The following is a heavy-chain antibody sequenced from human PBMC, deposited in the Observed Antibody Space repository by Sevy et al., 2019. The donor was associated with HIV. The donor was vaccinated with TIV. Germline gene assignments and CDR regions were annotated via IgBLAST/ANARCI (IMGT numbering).Heavy chain of an antibody. CDR1: GFTFSSYA. J-gene: IGHJ3*02. CDR2: ISGSGGST. V-gene: IGHV3-23*01. Sequence: GGSLRLSCAASGFTFSSYAMSWVRQAPGKGLEWVSAISGSGGSTYYADSVKGGFTISRDNSKNTLYLQMNSLRAEDTAVYYCANRGGRIAVAGTWYAFDIWGQGTMVTVSS. D-gene: IGHD6-19*01. CDR3: ANRGGRIAVAGTWYAFDI.